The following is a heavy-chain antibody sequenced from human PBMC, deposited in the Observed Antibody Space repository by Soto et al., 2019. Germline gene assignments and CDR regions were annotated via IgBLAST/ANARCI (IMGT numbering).Heavy chain of an antibody. J-gene: IGHJ6*02. V-gene: IGHV4-39*01. Sequence: QLQLQESGPGLVKPSETLSLTCTVSGGSISSSSYYWGWIRQPPGKGLEWIGSIYYSGSTYYNPSLKSRVTISVDTSKNQFSLKLSSVTAADTAVYYCASPYSGYVEYGMDVWGQGTTVTVSS. CDR3: ASPYSGYVEYGMDV. D-gene: IGHD5-12*01. CDR1: GGSISSSSYY. CDR2: IYYSGST.